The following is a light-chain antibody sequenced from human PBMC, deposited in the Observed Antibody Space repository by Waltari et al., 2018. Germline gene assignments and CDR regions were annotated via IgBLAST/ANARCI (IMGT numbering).Light chain of an antibody. CDR2: QAS. J-gene: IGKJ3*01. Sequence: DIQMTQSPSTLSAPLGAIVTITCRASQSISNWLAWYQQKPGKAPKLLTYQASSLESGVPSRFSGSGSGTEFTLTISGLQPGDFATYYCQQYNTYVTFGPGTKVDIE. CDR1: QSISNW. V-gene: IGKV1-5*03. CDR3: QQYNTYVT.